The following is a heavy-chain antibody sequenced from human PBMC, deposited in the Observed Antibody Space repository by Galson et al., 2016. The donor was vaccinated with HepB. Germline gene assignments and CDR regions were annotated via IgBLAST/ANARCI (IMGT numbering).Heavy chain of an antibody. Sequence: SLRLSCAASGFIFSNYAMSWVRQAPGKGLKWVSTITGRGDSAYYADSVKGRFTISRDNSQKTLFLQMNSLRAEDTAIYYCAKHAEPYYYYAMDVWGQGTTVTVSS. D-gene: IGHD1-14*01. CDR3: AKHAEPYYYYAMDV. J-gene: IGHJ6*02. V-gene: IGHV3-23*01. CDR2: ITGRGDSA. CDR1: GFIFSNYA.